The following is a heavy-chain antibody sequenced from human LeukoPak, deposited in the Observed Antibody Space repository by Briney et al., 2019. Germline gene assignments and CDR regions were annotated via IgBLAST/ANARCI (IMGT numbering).Heavy chain of an antibody. D-gene: IGHD3-3*01. CDR1: GGSISSYY. CDR2: IYYSGST. V-gene: IGHV4-59*01. CDR3: ARGAPGTYDFWSGYSYYYYYYMDV. Sequence: SETLSPTCSVSGGSISSYYWSWFRQPPGKGLEWFGYIYYSGSTKYNPSLKNRVTISVDTSKNLFSLKLSSVTAADTAVYYCARGAPGTYDFWSGYSYYYYYYMDVWGKGTTVTVSS. J-gene: IGHJ6*03.